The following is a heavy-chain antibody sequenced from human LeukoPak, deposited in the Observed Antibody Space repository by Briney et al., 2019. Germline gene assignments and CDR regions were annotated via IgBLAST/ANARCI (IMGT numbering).Heavy chain of an antibody. Sequence: GSLGLSCAASGFTFRNYVIHWVRQAPGKGLEWVAVTSSDLNVKLYADSVKGRFTISRDNSRSALYLQMNSLRPEDTAIYYCAREGYYGSGSPPSLYFDYWGQGTLVTVSS. V-gene: IGHV3-30-3*01. D-gene: IGHD3-10*01. CDR2: TSSDLNVK. J-gene: IGHJ4*02. CDR1: GFTFRNYV. CDR3: AREGYYGSGSPPSLYFDY.